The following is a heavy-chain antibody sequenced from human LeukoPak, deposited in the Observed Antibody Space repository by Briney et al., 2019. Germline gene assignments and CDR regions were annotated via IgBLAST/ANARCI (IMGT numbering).Heavy chain of an antibody. J-gene: IGHJ4*02. Sequence: GGSLRLSCVASGFTFSSSGMHWVRQAPGKGLEWVAAISYDGNYKYYADSVKGRFIISRDNPKNTLYLQMDSLRAEDTAVYYCARERGRGRDSPWFDYWGQGTLVTVSS. V-gene: IGHV3-30*03. CDR1: GFTFSSSG. CDR3: ARERGRGRDSPWFDY. CDR2: ISYDGNYK. D-gene: IGHD1-26*01.